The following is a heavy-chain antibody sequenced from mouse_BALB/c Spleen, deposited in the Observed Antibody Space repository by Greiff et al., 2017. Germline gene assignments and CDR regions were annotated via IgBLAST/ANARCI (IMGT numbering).Heavy chain of an antibody. CDR3: ASPLRAY. D-gene: IGHD1-1*01. Sequence: QVQLKQPGAELVRPGASVKLSCKASGYTFTSYWINWVKQRPGQGLEWIGNIYPSDSYTNYNQKFKDKATLTVDKSSSTAYMQLSSPTSEDSAVYYCASPLRAYWGQGTLVTVSA. J-gene: IGHJ3*01. CDR2: IYPSDSYT. V-gene: IGHV1-69*02. CDR1: GYTFTSYW.